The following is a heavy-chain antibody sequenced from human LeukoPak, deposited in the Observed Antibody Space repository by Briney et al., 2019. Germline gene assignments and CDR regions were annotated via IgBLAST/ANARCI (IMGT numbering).Heavy chain of an antibody. CDR2: ISAYNGNT. V-gene: IGHV1-18*01. D-gene: IGHD4-17*01. J-gene: IGHJ4*02. CDR3: ARDATHDYGDYFDY. Sequence: GASVKVSCKASGYTFTSYGISWVRQAPGQGLEWTGWISAYNGNTNYAQKLQGRVTMTTDTSTSTAYMELRSLRSDDTAVYYCARDATHDYGDYFDYWGQGTLVTVSS. CDR1: GYTFTSYG.